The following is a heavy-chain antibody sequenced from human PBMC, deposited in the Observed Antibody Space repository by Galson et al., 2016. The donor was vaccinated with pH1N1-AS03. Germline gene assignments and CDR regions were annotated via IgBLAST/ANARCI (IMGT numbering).Heavy chain of an antibody. Sequence: KGLEWIGRIYSSGSSSYNPSLKSRVTMSLDTSKNQLSLKLSSVTAADTAVYYCARDYRWAFDYWGQGTPVTVSS. V-gene: IGHV4-4*07. J-gene: IGHJ4*02. CDR3: ARDYRWAFDY. CDR2: IYSSGSS. D-gene: IGHD3-16*02.